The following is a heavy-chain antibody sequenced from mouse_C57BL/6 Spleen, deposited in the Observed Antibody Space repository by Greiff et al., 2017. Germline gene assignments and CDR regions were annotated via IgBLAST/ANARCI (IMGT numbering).Heavy chain of an antibody. CDR1: GYTFTDYY. CDR2: INPNNGGT. Sequence: EVQLQQSGPELVKPGASVKISCKASGYTFTDYYMNWVKQSPGKSLEWIGDINPNNGGTSYNQKFKGKATLTVDKSSSTAYMELRSLTSEDSAVYYCARSGFITTVVSPFDYWGQGTTLTVSS. CDR3: ARSGFITTVVSPFDY. J-gene: IGHJ2*01. D-gene: IGHD1-1*01. V-gene: IGHV1-26*01.